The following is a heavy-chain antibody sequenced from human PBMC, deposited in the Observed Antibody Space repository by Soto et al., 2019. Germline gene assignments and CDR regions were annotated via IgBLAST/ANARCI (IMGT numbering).Heavy chain of an antibody. CDR1: GGTFSSYA. CDR3: ATFGGPLVGVYDYGMDL. V-gene: IGHV1-69*12. D-gene: IGHD3-16*01. Sequence: QVQLVQSGAEVKKPGSSVKVSCKASGGTFSSYAISWERQAPGQGLKWMRGIIPIFGTANYAQKFQGRVKITADESTSTAYMELSSLRSEDTAVYYCATFGGPLVGVYDYGMDLWGQGTTVTVSS. CDR2: IIPIFGTA. J-gene: IGHJ6*02.